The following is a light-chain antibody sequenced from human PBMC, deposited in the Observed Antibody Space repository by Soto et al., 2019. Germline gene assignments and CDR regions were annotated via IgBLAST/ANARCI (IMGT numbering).Light chain of an antibody. CDR3: QQYYSPPWT. V-gene: IGKV4-1*01. CDR2: WAS. J-gene: IGKJ1*01. CDR1: XXVLYSFSNKNH. Sequence: IIMSQSPDSLSVSXXRXXXXXXXXXXXVLYSFSNKNHLAWFQQKPGQPPKLLIYWASTRASGVPDRFSGSGSGTDFTLTISSLQSEDVAVYYCQQYYSPPWTFGQGTKVDTK.